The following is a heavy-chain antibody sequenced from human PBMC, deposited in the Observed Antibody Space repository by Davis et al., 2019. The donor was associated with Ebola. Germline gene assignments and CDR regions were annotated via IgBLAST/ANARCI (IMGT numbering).Heavy chain of an antibody. J-gene: IGHJ6*02. CDR3: ARDRTVAGTLYYYYGMDV. CDR2: ISSSSSYI. D-gene: IGHD6-19*01. V-gene: IGHV3-21*01. CDR1: GFTFSSYS. Sequence: PGGSLRPSCAASGFTFSSYSMNWVRQAPGKGLEWVSSISSSSSYIYSADSVKGRFTISRDNAKNSLYLQMNSLRAEDTAVYYCARDRTVAGTLYYYYGMDVWGQGTTVTVSS.